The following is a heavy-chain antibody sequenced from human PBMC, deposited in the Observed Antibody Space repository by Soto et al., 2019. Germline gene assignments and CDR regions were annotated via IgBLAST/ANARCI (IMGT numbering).Heavy chain of an antibody. CDR2: ISNDGSGK. V-gene: IGHV3-30*09. D-gene: IGHD2-15*01. Sequence: QVQLVESGGGVVQPGRSLRLSCAASGFPFGTYPMHWVRQAPGKGLEWVAIISNDGSGKFYADSVKGRFAISRDNSENSLFWKMNSLRAADTAIYYCGRAPKPRGGRYWPNNRFDPWGQEPLSTVSS. CDR3: GRAPKPRGGRYWPNNRFDP. J-gene: IGHJ5*02. CDR1: GFPFGTYP.